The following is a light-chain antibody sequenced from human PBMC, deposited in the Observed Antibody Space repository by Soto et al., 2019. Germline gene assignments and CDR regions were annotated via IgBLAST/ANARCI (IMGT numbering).Light chain of an antibody. Sequence: DIQMTQSPSTLSASVGDRVSITCRASQSTSNSLAWYQQKPGKAPKLLIYRASALERGVPPRFTGSGSGTEFTLTISSLQPDDFAIYFCQQYNTDSHTFGQGTKVDIK. V-gene: IGKV1-5*03. J-gene: IGKJ2*01. CDR1: QSTSNS. CDR2: RAS. CDR3: QQYNTDSHT.